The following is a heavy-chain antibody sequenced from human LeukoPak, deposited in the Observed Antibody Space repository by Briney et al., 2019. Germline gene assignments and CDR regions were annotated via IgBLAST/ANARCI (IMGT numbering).Heavy chain of an antibody. CDR1: GGSFSGYY. V-gene: IGHV4-34*01. CDR2: INHSGST. D-gene: IGHD5-18*01. CDR3: ARDGEDTAMVFGY. Sequence: SETLSLTCAVYGGSFSGYYWSWIRQPPGKGLEWIGEINHSGSTDYNPSLKSRVTISVDTSKNQFSLKLSSVTAADTAVYYCARDGEDTAMVFGYWGQGTLVTVSS. J-gene: IGHJ4*02.